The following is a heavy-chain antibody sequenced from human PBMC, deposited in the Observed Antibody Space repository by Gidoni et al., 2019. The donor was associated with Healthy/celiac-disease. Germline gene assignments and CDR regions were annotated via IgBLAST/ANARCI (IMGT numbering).Heavy chain of an antibody. V-gene: IGHV3-23*01. CDR1: GFTFSSYA. CDR3: VGWPGQKKFDY. D-gene: IGHD2-15*01. Sequence: EVQLLESGGGVVQPGGSLRLSCAAAGFTFSSYAMSWVRPAPGKGLEWVSAISGSGGSTYYADSVQGRFTISRDNSKNTLYLQMNSLRAEDTSVYYCVGWPGQKKFDYWGQGTLVTVSS. CDR2: ISGSGGST. J-gene: IGHJ4*02.